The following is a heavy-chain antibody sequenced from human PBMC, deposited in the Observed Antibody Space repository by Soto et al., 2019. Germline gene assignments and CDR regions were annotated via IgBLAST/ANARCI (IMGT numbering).Heavy chain of an antibody. J-gene: IGHJ4*02. Sequence: SETLSLTCAVYGGSFSGYYCSCIRQPPFKWLEWIGEINHSGSTNYNPSLKSRVTISVDTSKNQFSLKLSSVTAADTAVYYCARGRGYYDSSGYYPYYFDYWGQGTLVTVSS. CDR1: GGSFSGYY. D-gene: IGHD3-22*01. CDR3: ARGRGYYDSSGYYPYYFDY. CDR2: INHSGST. V-gene: IGHV4-34*01.